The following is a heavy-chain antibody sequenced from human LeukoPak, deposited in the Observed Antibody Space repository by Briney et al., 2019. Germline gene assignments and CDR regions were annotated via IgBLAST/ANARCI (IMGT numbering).Heavy chain of an antibody. J-gene: IGHJ4*02. CDR2: IFYSGST. D-gene: IGHD3-9*01. CDR3: ARSKDILTGYCFDY. V-gene: IGHV4-59*01. Sequence: SETLSLTCTVSGGSISSYYWSWIRQPPGKGLEWIGYIFYSGSTNYNPSLKSRVTISVDTSKNQFSLKLSSVTAADTAVYYCARSKDILTGYCFDYWGQGTLVTVSS. CDR1: GGSISSYY.